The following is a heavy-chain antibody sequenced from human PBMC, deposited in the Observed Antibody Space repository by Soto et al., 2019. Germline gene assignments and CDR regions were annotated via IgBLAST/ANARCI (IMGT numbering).Heavy chain of an antibody. CDR3: ARQRTTVVTQAYFDH. D-gene: IGHD2-21*02. CDR1: GESIISSSCY. V-gene: IGHV4-39*01. CDR2: IYYSGRT. J-gene: IGHJ4*02. Sequence: SETLSLTCIVSGESIISSSCYFFCIRQPPWKGLELIGSIYYSGRTYYNPSFKSRVTISIDTSKNQFSLKHSSVTATDTAVYYCARQRTTVVTQAYFDHWGQGALVTVSS.